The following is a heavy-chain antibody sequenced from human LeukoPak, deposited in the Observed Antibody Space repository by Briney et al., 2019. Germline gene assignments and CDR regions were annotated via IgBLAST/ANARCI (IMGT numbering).Heavy chain of an antibody. CDR2: IYYSGST. V-gene: IGHV4-59*01. D-gene: IGHD6-13*01. CDR3: ASRGSSSWWFDP. CDR1: GGSISSYY. Sequence: PSETLSLTCTVSGGSISSYYWSWIRQPPGKGLEWIGYIYYSGSTNYNPSLKSRVTISVDTSKNQFSLKLSSVTAADTAVYYYASRGSSSWWFDPWGQGTLVTVSS. J-gene: IGHJ5*02.